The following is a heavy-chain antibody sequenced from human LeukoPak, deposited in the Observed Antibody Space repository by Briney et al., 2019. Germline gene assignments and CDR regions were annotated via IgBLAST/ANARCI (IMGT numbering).Heavy chain of an antibody. V-gene: IGHV4-34*01. CDR1: GGSFSGYY. D-gene: IGHD1-26*01. CDR3: ARGRVGTTPIDY. Sequence: SETLSLTCAVYGGSFSGYYWSWIRQPPGKGLEWIGEINHSGSTNYNPSLKSRVTISVDTSKNQFSLKLSSVTAADTAVYYCARGRVGTTPIDYWGQGTLVTVSS. J-gene: IGHJ4*02. CDR2: INHSGST.